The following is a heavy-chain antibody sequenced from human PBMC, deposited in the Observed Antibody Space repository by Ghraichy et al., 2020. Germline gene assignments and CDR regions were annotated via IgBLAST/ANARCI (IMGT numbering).Heavy chain of an antibody. D-gene: IGHD6-19*01. V-gene: IGHV1-69*04. CDR2: IIPILGIA. CDR3: ARDGMVAGTLDAFDI. Sequence: SVKVSCKASGGTFSSYAISWVRQAPGQGLEWMGRIIPILGIANYAQKFQGRVTITADKSTSTAYMELSSLRSEDTAVYYCARDGMVAGTLDAFDIWGQGTMVTVSS. CDR1: GGTFSSYA. J-gene: IGHJ3*02.